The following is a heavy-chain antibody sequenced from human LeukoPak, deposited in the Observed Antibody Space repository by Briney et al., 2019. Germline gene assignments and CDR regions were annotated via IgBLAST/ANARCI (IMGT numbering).Heavy chain of an antibody. CDR3: AREEVVQKDAFDI. Sequence: PGGSLRLSCAASGFTFSSYGMHWVRQAPGKGLEWVSYISSSGSTIYYADSVKGRFTISRDNAKNSLYLQMNSLRAEDTAVYYCAREEVVQKDAFDIWGQGTMVTVSS. CDR2: ISSSGSTI. D-gene: IGHD2-21*01. CDR1: GFTFSSYG. J-gene: IGHJ3*02. V-gene: IGHV3-48*04.